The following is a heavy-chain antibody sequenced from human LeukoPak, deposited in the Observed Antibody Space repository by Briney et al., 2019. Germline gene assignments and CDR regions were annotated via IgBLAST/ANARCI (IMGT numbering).Heavy chain of an antibody. CDR2: IYYSGST. D-gene: IGHD1-26*01. J-gene: IGHJ4*02. Sequence: PSETLSLTCTVSGGSISSSSYYWGWIRQPPGKGLEWIGSIYYSGSTNYNPSLKSRVTISVDTSKNQFSLKLSSVTAADTAVYYCARERGELLDYWGQGTLVTVSS. CDR3: ARERGELLDY. V-gene: IGHV4-39*07. CDR1: GGSISSSSYY.